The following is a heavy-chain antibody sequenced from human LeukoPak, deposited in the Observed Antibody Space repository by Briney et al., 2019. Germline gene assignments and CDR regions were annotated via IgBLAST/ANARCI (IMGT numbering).Heavy chain of an antibody. V-gene: IGHV4-59*12. CDR1: GGSISSYY. J-gene: IGHJ4*02. CDR3: ARERVPAAD. Sequence: SETLSLTCTVSGGSISSYYWSWIRQPPGKGLEWIGYIYYSGSTNYNPSLKSRVTISVDTSKNQFSLKLSSVTAADTAVYYCARERVPAADWGQGTLVTVSS. D-gene: IGHD2-2*01. CDR2: IYYSGST.